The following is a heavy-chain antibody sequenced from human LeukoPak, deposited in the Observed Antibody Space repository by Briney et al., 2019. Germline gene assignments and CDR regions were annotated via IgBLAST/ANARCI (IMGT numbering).Heavy chain of an antibody. CDR1: GDSVSSNTVA. CDR2: TYYRSKWYN. CDR3: ARENSRGRFDY. J-gene: IGHJ4*02. V-gene: IGHV6-1*01. D-gene: IGHD6-19*01. Sequence: SQTLSLTCGISGDSVSSNTVAWHWIRQSPSRGLEWLGGTYYRSKWYNNYAVSVKSRITINSDSSKNQVSLQLNSVSPEDTAMYYCARENSRGRFDYWGQGTLVTVSS.